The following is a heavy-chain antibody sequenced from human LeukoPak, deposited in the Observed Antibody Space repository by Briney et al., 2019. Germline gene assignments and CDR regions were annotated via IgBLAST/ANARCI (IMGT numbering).Heavy chain of an antibody. D-gene: IGHD1-20*01. J-gene: IGHJ4*02. V-gene: IGHV1-18*01. CDR1: GYTFTSYG. CDR2: ISGYNDNT. CDR3: ARGYNWIYDY. Sequence: ASVKVSFKASGYTFTSYGISWVRQAPGQGLEWMGWISGYNDNTEYEQKLQGRVTMTTDTSTSTAYMELRSLRSDDTAVYYCARGYNWIYDYWGQGTLVTVSS.